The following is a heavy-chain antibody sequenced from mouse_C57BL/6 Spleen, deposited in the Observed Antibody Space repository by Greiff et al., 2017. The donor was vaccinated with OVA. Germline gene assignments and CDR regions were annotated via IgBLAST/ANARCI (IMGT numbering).Heavy chain of an antibody. V-gene: IGHV7-1*01. CDR2: ISNKGNDFTT. J-gene: IGHJ4*01. CDR3: ASDVGDYAMDY. Sequence: EVKVVESGGGLVQSGRSLRLSCETSGFTFSDFYMEWVRQAPGRGLEWIAEISNKGNDFTTEYSASVKGRFIVSRDTSHSLLYLQMNALRAEDTAIYYCASDVGDYAMDYWGQGTSVTVSS. CDR1: GFTFSDFY.